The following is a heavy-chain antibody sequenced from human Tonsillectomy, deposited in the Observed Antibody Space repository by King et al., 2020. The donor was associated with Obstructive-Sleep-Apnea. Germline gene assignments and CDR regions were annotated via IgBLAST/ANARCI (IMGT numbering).Heavy chain of an antibody. Sequence: VQLQQSGPGLVKPSQTLSLTCAISGDSVSSNSAAWNWIRQSPSRGLEWLGRTYYRSKWYNDYAVSVRSRIIINPDTSKNHFSLQLNSVTPEDTAVYYCAREGSVPAYFYDTSGRFDYWGQGTLVTVSS. CDR1: GDSVSSNSAA. D-gene: IGHD3-22*01. J-gene: IGHJ4*02. CDR2: TYYRSKWYN. CDR3: AREGSVPAYFYDTSGRFDY. V-gene: IGHV6-1*01.